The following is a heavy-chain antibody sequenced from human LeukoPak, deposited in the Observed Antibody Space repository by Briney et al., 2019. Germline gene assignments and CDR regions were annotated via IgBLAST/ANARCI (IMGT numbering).Heavy chain of an antibody. D-gene: IGHD3-10*01. CDR3: ARLYGSGSSLYFDY. CDR1: GGSISSGSYY. Sequence: PSQTLSLTCTVSGGSISSGSYYWSWIRQPAGKGLEWIGRIYTSGSTNYNPSLKSRVTISVDTSKNQFSLKLSSMTAADTAVYYCARLYGSGSSLYFDYWGQGTLVTVSS. V-gene: IGHV4-61*02. J-gene: IGHJ4*02. CDR2: IYTSGST.